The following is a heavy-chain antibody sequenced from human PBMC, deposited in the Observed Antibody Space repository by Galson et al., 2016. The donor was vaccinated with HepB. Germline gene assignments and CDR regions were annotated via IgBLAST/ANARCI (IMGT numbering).Heavy chain of an antibody. J-gene: IGHJ4*02. CDR1: GYSFINYY. CDR2: INPSGGST. V-gene: IGHV1-46*01. CDR3: ARESSGWYDY. D-gene: IGHD6-19*01. Sequence: SVKVSCKASGYSFINYYMHWVRQAPGQGLEWMGIINPSGGSTTYAQKFQGRVTMTRDTSTSTVYMELNSLRFEDTAVYYCARESSGWYDYWGQGTLVTVSS.